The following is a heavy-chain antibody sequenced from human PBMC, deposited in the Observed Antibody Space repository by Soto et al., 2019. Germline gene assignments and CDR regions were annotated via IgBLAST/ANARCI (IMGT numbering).Heavy chain of an antibody. CDR2: INAYHGNT. D-gene: IGHD3-22*01. V-gene: IGHV1-18*04. J-gene: IGHJ6*02. Sequence: ASVKVSCKASGYTFTSYGISWVRQAPGQGLEWMGWINAYHGNTSYERKFEGRVSMTVDTSTETASMALRGLRADDTALYFCALSGRGMTMIVVVPLEVWGQVTAVTVSS. CDR1: GYTFTSYG. CDR3: ALSGRGMTMIVVVPLEV.